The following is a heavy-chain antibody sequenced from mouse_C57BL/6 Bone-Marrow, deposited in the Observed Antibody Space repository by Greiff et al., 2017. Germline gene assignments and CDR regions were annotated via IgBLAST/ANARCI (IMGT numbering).Heavy chain of an antibody. CDR1: GYTFTSYY. CDR3: STDYGSSYWYFDV. V-gene: IGHV1-85*01. CDR2: ISPRDGST. D-gene: IGHD1-1*01. J-gene: IGHJ1*01. Sequence: VQLQQSGPELVKPGASVKLSCKASGYTFTSYYINWVKQRPGQGLEWIGWISPRDGSTRYNEKFKGKATLTVDTSSSTADMELHSLTSVDSAVYYCSTDYGSSYWYFDVWGPGTTVTVSS.